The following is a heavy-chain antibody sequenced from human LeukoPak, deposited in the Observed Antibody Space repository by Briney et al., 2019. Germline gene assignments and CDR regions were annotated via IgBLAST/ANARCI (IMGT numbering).Heavy chain of an antibody. CDR1: GYTFTGYY. V-gene: IGHV1-2*02. Sequence: ASVKVSCKASGYTFTGYYMHWVRQAPGQGLEWMGWINSNRGGTNYARKFQGRVTMTRDTSISTAYMELRSVRSDDTAVYYCARDHGDDAFDIWGPGTMVTVSS. J-gene: IGHJ3*02. CDR3: ARDHGDDAFDI. CDR2: INSNRGGT. D-gene: IGHD3-3*01.